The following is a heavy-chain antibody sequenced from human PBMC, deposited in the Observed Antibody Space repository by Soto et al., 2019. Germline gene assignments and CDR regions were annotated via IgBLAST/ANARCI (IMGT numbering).Heavy chain of an antibody. V-gene: IGHV5-51*01. Sequence: GESLKISCKGSGYSFTSYWIGWVRQMPGKGLEWMGIIYPGDSDTRYSPSFQGQVTISADKSISTAYLQWSSLKASDTAMYYCARPPTRDYSSSWYDLDYWGQGTLVTVSS. D-gene: IGHD6-13*01. CDR3: ARPPTRDYSSSWYDLDY. J-gene: IGHJ4*02. CDR2: IYPGDSDT. CDR1: GYSFTSYW.